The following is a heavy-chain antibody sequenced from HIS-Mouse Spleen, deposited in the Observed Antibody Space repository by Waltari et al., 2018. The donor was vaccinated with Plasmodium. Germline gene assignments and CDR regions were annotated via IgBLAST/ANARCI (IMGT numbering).Heavy chain of an antibody. CDR1: GGSFSGYY. D-gene: IGHD4-17*01. V-gene: IGHV4-34*01. CDR3: ARTGDYGGNS. J-gene: IGHJ4*02. CDR2: INHSGST. Sequence: QVQLQQWGAGLLKPSETLSLTCAVHGGSFSGYYWSWIRQPPGKGLEWIGEINHSGSTNYNPSLKSRVTISVDTSKNQFSLKLSSVTAADTAVYYCARTGDYGGNSWGQGTLVTVSS.